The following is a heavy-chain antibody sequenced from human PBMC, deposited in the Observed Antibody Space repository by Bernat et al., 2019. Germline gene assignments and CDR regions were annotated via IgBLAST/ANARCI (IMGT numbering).Heavy chain of an antibody. CDR2: ISGSGGST. CDR3: AKGDSSSWDDYYYYYMDV. D-gene: IGHD6-13*01. CDR1: GFTFSSYA. J-gene: IGHJ6*03. Sequence: EVQLLESGGGLVQPGGSLRLSCAASGFTFSSYAMSWVRQAPGKGLEWVSAISGSGGSTYYADSVKGQFTISRDNSKNTLYLQMNSLRAEDTAVYYCAKGDSSSWDDYYYYYMDVWGKGTTVTVSS. V-gene: IGHV3-23*01.